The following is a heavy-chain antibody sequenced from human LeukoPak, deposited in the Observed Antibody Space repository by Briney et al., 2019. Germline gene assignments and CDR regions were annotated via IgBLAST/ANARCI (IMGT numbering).Heavy chain of an antibody. V-gene: IGHV4-34*01. D-gene: IGHD3-10*01. CDR2: INHSGSP. J-gene: IGHJ5*01. CDR3: ARAIDVRSDPILLLWFGETSFDS. Sequence: GSLRLSCAASGFTFSDYYMSWIRQPPGKGLEWIGEINHSGSPNYNPSLKSRVTISVDTSKNQFSLKLSSVTAADTAVYYCARAIDVRSDPILLLWFGETSFDSWGQGTLVTVSS. CDR1: GFTFSDYY.